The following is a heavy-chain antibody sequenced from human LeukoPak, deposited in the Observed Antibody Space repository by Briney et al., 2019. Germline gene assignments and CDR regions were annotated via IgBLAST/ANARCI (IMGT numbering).Heavy chain of an antibody. V-gene: IGHV3-23*01. CDR3: AKNVGFCGGDCYPFDALDL. Sequence: GGSLRLSCVASGLTFSSYGMSWFRQAPGKRLEWVSAISGTGGTTYYADSVRGRFTISRDNSENTLYLQLITLRAEDTATYYCAKNVGFCGGDCYPFDALDLWGQGTMVTISS. CDR1: GLTFSSYG. CDR2: ISGTGGTT. D-gene: IGHD2-21*02. J-gene: IGHJ3*01.